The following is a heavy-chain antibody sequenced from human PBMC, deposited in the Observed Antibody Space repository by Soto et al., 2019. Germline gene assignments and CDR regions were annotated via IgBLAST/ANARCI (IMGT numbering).Heavy chain of an antibody. J-gene: IGHJ4*02. V-gene: IGHV1-69*01. Sequence: QVQLVQSGAEVKKPGSSVKVSCKASGGTFSSYAISWVRQAPGQGLEWMGGIIPIFGTANYAQKFQGRVTITADESTSTAYMELSSPRSEDTAVYYCARDPPTHYYDSSEEETRGYWGQGSLVTVSS. D-gene: IGHD3-22*01. CDR1: GGTFSSYA. CDR3: ARDPPTHYYDSSEEETRGY. CDR2: IIPIFGTA.